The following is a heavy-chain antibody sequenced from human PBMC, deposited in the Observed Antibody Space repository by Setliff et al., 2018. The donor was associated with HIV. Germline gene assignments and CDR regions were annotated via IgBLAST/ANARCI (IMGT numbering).Heavy chain of an antibody. V-gene: IGHV4-39*01. J-gene: IGHJ3*02. Sequence: PSETLSLTCTVSGGSIISSSYYWGWIRQPPGKGLEWIGSIYYSGSTYYNPSLKSRVTISVDTSKNQSSLKLSSVTAEDTGVYYCARTVPHSAAQDAFDIWGQGTVVTVSS. CDR2: IYYSGST. D-gene: IGHD4-4*01. CDR3: ARTVPHSAAQDAFDI. CDR1: GGSIISSSYY.